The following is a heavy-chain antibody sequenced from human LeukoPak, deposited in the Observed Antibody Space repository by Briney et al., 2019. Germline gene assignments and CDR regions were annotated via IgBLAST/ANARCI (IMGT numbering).Heavy chain of an antibody. V-gene: IGHV4-4*09. CDR1: GGSISDNY. D-gene: IGHD6-19*01. CDR2: IYSSGGT. CDR3: ARRRFAVPGTVWFDP. J-gene: IGHJ5*02. Sequence: SETPSLTCTVSGGSISDNYRSWIRQSPGKGLEWIGYIYSSGGTSYNPSLKSRVTISEDRSKNQFSLRLTSVTAADTAIYYCARRRFAVPGTVWFDPWGQGTLVTVSS.